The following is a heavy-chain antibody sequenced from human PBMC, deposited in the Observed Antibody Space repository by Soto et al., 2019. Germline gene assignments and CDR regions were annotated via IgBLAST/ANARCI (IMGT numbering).Heavy chain of an antibody. D-gene: IGHD3-22*01. CDR2: GST. CDR3: ARDKSRHYYDSSGFDAFDI. J-gene: IGHJ3*02. V-gene: IGHV4-59*01. Sequence: GSTNYNPSLKSRVTISVDTSKNQFSLTLSSVTAADTAVYYCARDKSRHYYDSSGFDAFDIWGQGTMVILSS.